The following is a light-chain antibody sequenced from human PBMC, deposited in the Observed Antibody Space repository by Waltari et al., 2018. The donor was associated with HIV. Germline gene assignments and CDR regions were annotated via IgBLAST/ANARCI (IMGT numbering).Light chain of an antibody. V-gene: IGLV2-23*01. CDR2: DGS. Sequence: QSALTQPASVSGSPGQSITISCTGTSSDVGSYNLVSWYQQHPGKAPKLMIYDGSKRPSGVSNRFSGCKSGNTASLTISGLEAEDEADYYCSSYAGMVVFGGGTKLTVL. J-gene: IGLJ2*01. CDR3: SSYAGMVV. CDR1: SSDVGSYNL.